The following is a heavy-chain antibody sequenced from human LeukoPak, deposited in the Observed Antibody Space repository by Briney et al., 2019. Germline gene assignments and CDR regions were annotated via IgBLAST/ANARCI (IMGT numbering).Heavy chain of an antibody. J-gene: IGHJ4*02. Sequence: SETLSLTCTVSGGSISSYYWSWIRQPPGKGLEWIGYIYYSGSTNYNPSLKSRVTISVDTSKNQFSLKLSSVTAADTAVYYCARDSKIYYYGSGSYGAFDYWGQGTLVTVSS. CDR3: ARDSKIYYYGSGSYGAFDY. V-gene: IGHV4-59*01. CDR1: GGSISSYY. CDR2: IYYSGST. D-gene: IGHD3-10*01.